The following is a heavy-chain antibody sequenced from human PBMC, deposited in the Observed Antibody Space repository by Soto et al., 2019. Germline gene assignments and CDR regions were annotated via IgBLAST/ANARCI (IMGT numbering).Heavy chain of an antibody. J-gene: IGHJ4*02. CDR2: IWYDGSNK. CDR3: ARPIYSSGWYYFDY. V-gene: IGHV3-33*01. D-gene: IGHD6-19*01. CDR1: GFTFSSYG. Sequence: QVQLVESGGGVVQPGRSLRLSCAASGFTFSSYGMHWVRQAPGKGLEWVAVIWYDGSNKYNADSVKGRFTISRDNSKNTRYLQMNSLRAEDTAVYYCARPIYSSGWYYFDYWGQGTLVTVSS.